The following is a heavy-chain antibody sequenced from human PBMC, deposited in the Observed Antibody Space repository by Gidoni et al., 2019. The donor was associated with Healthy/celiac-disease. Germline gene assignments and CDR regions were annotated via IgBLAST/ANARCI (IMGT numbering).Heavy chain of an antibody. V-gene: IGHV4-39*01. CDR1: GGSISSSSYY. D-gene: IGHD2-8*01. Sequence: QLQLQESGPGLVKPSETLSLTCTVSGGSISSSSYYWGWIRQPPGKGLEWIGSIYYSGSTYYNPSLKSRVTISVDTSKNQFSLKLSSVTAADTAVYYCVGGYCTNGVCSPWRYYYYGMDVWGQGTTVTVSS. CDR2: IYYSGST. CDR3: VGGYCTNGVCSPWRYYYYGMDV. J-gene: IGHJ6*02.